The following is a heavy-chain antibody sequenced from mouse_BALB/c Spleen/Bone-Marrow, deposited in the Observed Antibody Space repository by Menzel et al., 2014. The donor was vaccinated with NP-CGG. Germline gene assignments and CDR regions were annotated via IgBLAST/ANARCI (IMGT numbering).Heavy chain of an antibody. J-gene: IGHJ4*01. CDR1: GYTFTDYA. CDR3: ARGYSNNYAMDY. D-gene: IGHD2-5*01. V-gene: IGHV1S137*01. Sequence: VKLQESGAKLVRPGVSVKISCKGSGYTFTDYAMHWVKQSHAESLEWIGVINTYFGDISYNQKFKGKATIAVDKTSRTVYMELARLTAEDSAIYYCARGYSNNYAMDYWGQGTSVTVSS. CDR2: INTYFGDI.